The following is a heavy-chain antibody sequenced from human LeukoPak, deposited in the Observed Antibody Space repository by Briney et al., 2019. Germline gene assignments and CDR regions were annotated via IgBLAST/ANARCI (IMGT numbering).Heavy chain of an antibody. D-gene: IGHD6-19*01. CDR1: GFTFSSYA. V-gene: IGHV3-30*02. CDR2: IRYDGSNK. CDR3: AKDFRGWYQGYFDY. J-gene: IGHJ4*02. Sequence: GGSLRLSCAASGFTFSSYAMSWVRQAPGTGLEWVAFIRYDGSNKYYADSVKGRFTISRDSSKNTLYLQMNSLRAEDTAVYYCAKDFRGWYQGYFDYWGQGTLVTVSS.